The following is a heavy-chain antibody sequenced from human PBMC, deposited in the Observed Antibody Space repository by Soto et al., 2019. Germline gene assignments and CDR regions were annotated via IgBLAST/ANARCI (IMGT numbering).Heavy chain of an antibody. V-gene: IGHV1-69*13. D-gene: IGHD3-10*01. CDR2: IIPIFGTA. J-gene: IGHJ4*02. Sequence: GASVKVSCKASGGTFSSYAISWVRQAPGQGLEWMGGIIPIFGTANYAQKFQRRVTITADESTSTAYMELSSLRSEDTAVYYCASYYGSGRSYDYWGQGTLVTVSS. CDR1: GGTFSSYA. CDR3: ASYYGSGRSYDY.